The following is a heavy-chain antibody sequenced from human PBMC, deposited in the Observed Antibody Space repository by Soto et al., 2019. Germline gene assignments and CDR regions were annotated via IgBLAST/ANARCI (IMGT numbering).Heavy chain of an antibody. D-gene: IGHD3-22*01. V-gene: IGHV4-34*01. J-gene: IGHJ3*02. CDR3: ARGGAVMIVVVHDAFDI. CDR1: GGSFSGYY. CDR2: INHSEST. Sequence: SETLSLTCAVYGGSFSGYYWSWIRQPPGKGLEWIGEINHSESTNYNPSLKSRVTISVDTSKNQFSLKLSSVTAADTAVYYCARGGAVMIVVVHDAFDIWGQGTMVTVSS.